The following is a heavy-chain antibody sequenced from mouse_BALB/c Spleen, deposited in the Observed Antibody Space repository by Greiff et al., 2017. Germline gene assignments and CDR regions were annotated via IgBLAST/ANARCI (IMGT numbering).Heavy chain of an antibody. CDR1: GFSLTSYG. D-gene: IGHD2-2*01. J-gene: IGHJ4*01. Sequence: QVQLQQSGPDLVAPSQSLSITCTVSGFSLTSYGVHWVRQPPGKGLEWLVVIWSDGSTTYNSALKSRLSISKDNSKSQVFLKMNSLQTDDTAMYYCARHGNGYDEYYYAMDYWGQGTSVTVSS. CDR2: IWSDGST. V-gene: IGHV2-6-2*01. CDR3: ARHGNGYDEYYYAMDY.